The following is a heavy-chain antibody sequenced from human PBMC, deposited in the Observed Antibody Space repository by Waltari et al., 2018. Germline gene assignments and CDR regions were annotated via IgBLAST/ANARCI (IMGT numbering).Heavy chain of an antibody. J-gene: IGHJ5*01. CDR1: GYTFTGYY. Sequence: QVQLVQSGAEVKKPGASVKVSCKASGYTFTGYYMHWVRPAPGQGLEWMGRINPNRGGTNYAQKFQDRVTMTRDTSISTAYMELSRLRSDDTAVYYCARGRHTLPAARSTWFDPWGQGTTVTVSS. CDR2: INPNRGGT. CDR3: ARGRHTLPAARSTWFDP. V-gene: IGHV1-2*06. D-gene: IGHD2-2*01.